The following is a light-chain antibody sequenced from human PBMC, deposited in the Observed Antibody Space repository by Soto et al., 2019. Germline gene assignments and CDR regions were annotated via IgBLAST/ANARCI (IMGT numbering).Light chain of an antibody. CDR2: GAS. V-gene: IGKV3-15*01. CDR3: QQYKDLPTT. Sequence: EIAMTQSPATMSVSPGERATLSCRASQSVSSSLAWYQQKPGQAPRLLIYGASTRATGIPARFSGSGSGTEFTLTITSLQSEDFGVYFCQQYKDLPTTFGQGTKVDI. J-gene: IGKJ1*01. CDR1: QSVSSS.